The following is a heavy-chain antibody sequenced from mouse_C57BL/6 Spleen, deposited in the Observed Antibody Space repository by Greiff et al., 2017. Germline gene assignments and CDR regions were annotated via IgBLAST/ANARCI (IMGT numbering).Heavy chain of an antibody. J-gene: IGHJ4*01. CDR1: GYTFTSYW. D-gene: IGHD2-12*01. CDR3: ARGRYSVY. V-gene: IGHV1-69*01. CDR2: IDPSDSYT. Sequence: QVQLQQPGAELVMPGASVKLSCKASGYTFTSYWMHWVKQRPGQGLEWIGEIDPSDSYTNYNQKFKGKSTLTVDKSSSTAYMQLSSLTSEDSAVYYCARGRYSVYWGQGTSVTVSS.